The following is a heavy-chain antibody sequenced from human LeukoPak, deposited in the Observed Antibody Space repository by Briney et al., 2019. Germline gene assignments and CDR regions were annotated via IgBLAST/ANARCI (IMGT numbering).Heavy chain of an antibody. CDR1: GFTFSYYG. Sequence: PGGSLRLSCAASGFTFSYYGIHWVRQAPDKGLEWVAFIRYDGNDKYYAKSVKGRFTISRDTSRNTVSLQMNSLRLEDTAIYYCAKPLMRDRWFGESWGQGTLVTVSS. CDR3: AKPLMRDRWFGES. V-gene: IGHV3-30*02. D-gene: IGHD3-10*01. J-gene: IGHJ5*02. CDR2: IRYDGNDK.